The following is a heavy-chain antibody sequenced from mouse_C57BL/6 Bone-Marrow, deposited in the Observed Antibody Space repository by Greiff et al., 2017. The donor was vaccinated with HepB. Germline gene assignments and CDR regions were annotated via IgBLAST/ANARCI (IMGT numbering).Heavy chain of an antibody. D-gene: IGHD1-1*01. Sequence: VKLMESGAELVRPGTSVKMSCKASGYTFTNYWIGWAKQRPGHGLEWIGDIYPGGGYTNYNEKFKGKATLTADKSSSTAYMQFSSLTSEDSAIYYCARLGGSSPFDYWGQGTTLTVSS. J-gene: IGHJ2*01. V-gene: IGHV1-63*01. CDR2: IYPGGGYT. CDR1: GYTFTNYW. CDR3: ARLGGSSPFDY.